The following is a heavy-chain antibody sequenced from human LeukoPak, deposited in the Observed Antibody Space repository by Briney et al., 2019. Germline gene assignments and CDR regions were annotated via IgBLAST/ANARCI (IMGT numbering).Heavy chain of an antibody. CDR3: ANQFRYNWNEEAV. V-gene: IGHV3-23*01. CDR2: ISGSGGST. J-gene: IGHJ3*01. D-gene: IGHD1-1*01. CDR1: GFTFSSYA. Sequence: PGGSLRLSCAASGFTFSSYAMSWVRQAPGKGLEWVSAISGSGGSTYYADSVKGRFTISRDNSKNTLYLQMNSLRAEDTAVYYCANQFRYNWNEEAVWGQGTMVTVSS.